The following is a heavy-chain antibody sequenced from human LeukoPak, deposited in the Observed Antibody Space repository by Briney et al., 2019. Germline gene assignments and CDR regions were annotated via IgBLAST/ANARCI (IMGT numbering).Heavy chain of an antibody. J-gene: IGHJ4*02. CDR1: GFTFSSYA. D-gene: IGHD6-13*01. V-gene: IGHV3-30*03. Sequence: GGSLRLSCAASGFTFSSYAMSWVRQAPGKGLDWVAVISYDGRNKYYADSVKGRFTISRDNSKNTLYLQMSSLRAEDTAIYYCASHWAQQVVSDYWGQGTLVTVSS. CDR3: ASHWAQQVVSDY. CDR2: ISYDGRNK.